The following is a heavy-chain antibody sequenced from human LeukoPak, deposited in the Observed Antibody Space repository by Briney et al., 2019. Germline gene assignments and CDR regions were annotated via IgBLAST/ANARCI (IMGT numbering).Heavy chain of an antibody. CDR1: GGSISSGDYY. V-gene: IGHV4-30-4*08. Sequence: MTSQTLSLTCTVSGGSISSGDYYWSWIRQPPGKGLEWIGYIYYSGSTYYNPSLKSRVTISVDTSKNQFSLKLSSVTAADTAVYYCATGYSSSWYVNPVDYWGQGTLVTVSS. J-gene: IGHJ4*02. CDR2: IYYSGST. D-gene: IGHD6-13*01. CDR3: ATGYSSSWYVNPVDY.